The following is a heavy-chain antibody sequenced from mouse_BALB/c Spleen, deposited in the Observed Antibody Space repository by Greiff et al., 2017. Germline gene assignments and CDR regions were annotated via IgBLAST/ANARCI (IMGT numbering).Heavy chain of an antibody. D-gene: IGHD2-2*01. J-gene: IGHJ4*01. CDR2: ISYSGST. V-gene: IGHV3-2*02. CDR1: GYSITSDYA. CDR3: ARKPIYYGYDGTPLMDY. Sequence: EVKLMESGPGLVKPSQSLSLTCTVTGYSITSDYAWNWIRQFPGNKLEWMGYISYSGSTSYNPSLKSRISITRDTSKNQFFLQLNSVTTEDTATYYCARKPIYYGYDGTPLMDYWGQGTSVTVSS.